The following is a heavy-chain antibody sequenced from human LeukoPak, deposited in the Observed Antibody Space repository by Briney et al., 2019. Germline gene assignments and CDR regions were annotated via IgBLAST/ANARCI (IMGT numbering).Heavy chain of an antibody. CDR3: ARDFVAAAGTIWFDP. J-gene: IGHJ5*02. Sequence: GGSLRLSCAASGFTFSSHWMSWVRQAPGKGLEWVSSISSSSSYIYYADSVKGRFTISRDNAKNSLYLQMNSLRAEDTAVYYCARDFVAAAGTIWFDPWGQGTLVTVSS. D-gene: IGHD6-13*01. V-gene: IGHV3-21*01. CDR1: GFTFSSHW. CDR2: ISSSSSYI.